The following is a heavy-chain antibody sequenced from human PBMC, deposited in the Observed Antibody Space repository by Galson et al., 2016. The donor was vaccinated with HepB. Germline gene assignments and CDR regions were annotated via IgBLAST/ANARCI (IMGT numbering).Heavy chain of an antibody. CDR2: ILDNGETT. V-gene: IGHV3-23*01. CDR3: ARAAQWESDF. Sequence: SLGLSCAASGFTFSAYAMTWVRQVPGQGLEWVSGILDNGETTYYAGSVKGRFTISRDNFKDMLYLQMNNLRADDTAVYYCARAAQWESDFWGQGTLVIVSS. D-gene: IGHD1-26*01. CDR1: GFTFSAYA. J-gene: IGHJ4*02.